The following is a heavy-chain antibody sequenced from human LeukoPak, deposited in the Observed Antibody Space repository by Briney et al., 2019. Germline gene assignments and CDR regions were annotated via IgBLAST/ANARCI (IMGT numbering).Heavy chain of an antibody. D-gene: IGHD3-16*01. Sequence: SETLSLTCAVYGGSFSGYYLSWIRQPPGKGLEWIGEINHSGSTNYNPSLKSRVTISVDTSKNQFSLKLSSVTAADTAVYYCARFGVDYDMDVWGQGTTVTVSS. J-gene: IGHJ6*02. CDR1: GGSFSGYY. CDR3: ARFGVDYDMDV. CDR2: INHSGST. V-gene: IGHV4-34*01.